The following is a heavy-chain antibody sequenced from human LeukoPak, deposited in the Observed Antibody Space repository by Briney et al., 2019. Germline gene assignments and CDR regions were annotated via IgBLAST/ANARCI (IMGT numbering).Heavy chain of an antibody. CDR2: IYYTKTT. CDR1: GGSVSSSSFH. D-gene: IGHD3-16*01. CDR3: ARPLCTSSTCLGGNWLDP. V-gene: IGHV4-39*01. J-gene: IGHJ5*02. Sequence: SETLSLTCTVSGGSVSSSSFHWGWIRQPPGKGLEWIGTIYYTKTTYYSPSLKSRVTISVDTSKNQFSLKLSSVTAADTAVYYCARPLCTSSTCLGGNWLDPWGQGTLVTVSS.